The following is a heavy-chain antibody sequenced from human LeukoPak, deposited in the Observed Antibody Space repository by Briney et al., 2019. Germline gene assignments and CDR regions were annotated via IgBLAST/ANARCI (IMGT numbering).Heavy chain of an antibody. Sequence: QPGGSLRLSCAASGFTFSSYAMSWVRQAPGKGLEWVSAIGGSGGSTYYADSVEGRFTISRDNSKNTLYLQMNSLRAEDTAVYYCAKESDGYKCYFDYWGQGTLVTVSS. CDR1: GFTFSSYA. CDR2: IGGSGGST. J-gene: IGHJ4*02. D-gene: IGHD5-24*01. CDR3: AKESDGYKCYFDY. V-gene: IGHV3-23*01.